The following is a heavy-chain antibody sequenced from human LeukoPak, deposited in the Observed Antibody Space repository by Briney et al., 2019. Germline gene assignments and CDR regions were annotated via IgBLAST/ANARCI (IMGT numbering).Heavy chain of an antibody. CDR3: AKDDIARGSGSYLDY. D-gene: IGHD3-10*01. J-gene: IGHJ4*02. CDR1: GFTFSSYA. CDR2: VSYDGNKK. V-gene: IGHV3-30*18. Sequence: PGRSLRLSCAASGFTFSSYAVHWVRQAPGKGLEWVAIVSYDGNKKHYADSVKGRFTISRDNSKNTLYLQMNNLRDEDTAVYYCAKDDIARGSGSYLDYWGQGTLVTVSS.